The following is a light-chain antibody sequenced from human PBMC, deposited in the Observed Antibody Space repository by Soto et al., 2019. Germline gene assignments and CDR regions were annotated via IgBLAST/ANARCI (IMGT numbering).Light chain of an antibody. CDR1: QSVSSN. J-gene: IGKJ1*01. CDR3: QQYHNWPPWT. CDR2: GAS. V-gene: IGKV3-15*01. Sequence: EIVMTQSPATLSVSPGERATLSCRASQSVSSNLAWYQQKPGQAPRLLIYGASTRDTGIPARFSGSGSGTEFTLTISSLQSEDFAVYYCQQYHNWPPWTFGQRKKVEIK.